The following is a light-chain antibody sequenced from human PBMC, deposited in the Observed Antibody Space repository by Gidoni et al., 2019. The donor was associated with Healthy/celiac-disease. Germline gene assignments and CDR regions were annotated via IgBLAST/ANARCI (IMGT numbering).Light chain of an antibody. J-gene: IGKJ2*01. CDR2: AAS. Sequence: DIQMTQSPSSLSASVGDRVTITCRASQSISSYLNWYQQKPGKAPKLLIYAASSWQSGVPSRFSGSGSGTDFTLNISSLQPEDFATYYCQQCYSTPNTFGQGTKLEIK. CDR1: QSISSY. V-gene: IGKV1-39*01. CDR3: QQCYSTPNT.